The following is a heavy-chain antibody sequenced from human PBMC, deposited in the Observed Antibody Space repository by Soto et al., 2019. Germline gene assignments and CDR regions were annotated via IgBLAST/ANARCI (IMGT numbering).Heavy chain of an antibody. CDR1: GGSISSYY. D-gene: IGHD3-3*01. CDR3: AGMSFTGFGELFGNFYFYGLDV. Sequence: QVQLQESGPGLVKPSETLSLTCNVSGGSISSYYWTWIRQPPGKGLEWIGHIYNSGSANYNPSLQSLFTLSLVTSKNQFSLNLTSVTAADTAVYYCAGMSFTGFGELFGNFYFYGLDVWGQGTTVTVSS. J-gene: IGHJ6*02. CDR2: IYNSGSA. V-gene: IGHV4-59*03.